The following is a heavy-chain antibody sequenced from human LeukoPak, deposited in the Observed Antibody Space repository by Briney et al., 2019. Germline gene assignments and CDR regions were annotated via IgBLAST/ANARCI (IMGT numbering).Heavy chain of an antibody. J-gene: IGHJ6*02. CDR2: IRSKAYGGTT. CDR1: GFTFGDYA. Sequence: GGSLRLSCTASGFTFGDYAMSWVRQAPGKGLEWVGFIRSKAYGGTTEYAASVKGRFTISRDDSKSIAYLQMNSLKTEDTAVYYCSRVLGYYGMDVWGQGTTVTVSS. CDR3: SRVLGYYGMDV. V-gene: IGHV3-49*04. D-gene: IGHD3-10*01.